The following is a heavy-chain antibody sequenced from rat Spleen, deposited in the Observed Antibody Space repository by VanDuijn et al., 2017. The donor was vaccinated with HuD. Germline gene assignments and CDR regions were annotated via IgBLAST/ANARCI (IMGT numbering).Heavy chain of an antibody. CDR1: GFTFSSFA. V-gene: IGHV5-20*01. J-gene: IGHJ2*01. CDR2: ISYDGGNT. Sequence: EVQLVESGGGLVQPGRSMKLSCAASGFTFSSFAMAWVRQAPTKGLEWVASISYDGGNTYYRDSVKGRFTISRDNAKSSLYLQMDSLRSEDTSTYYCAKDISWELDYFDYWGQGVMVTVSS. D-gene: IGHD5-1*01. CDR3: AKDISWELDYFDY.